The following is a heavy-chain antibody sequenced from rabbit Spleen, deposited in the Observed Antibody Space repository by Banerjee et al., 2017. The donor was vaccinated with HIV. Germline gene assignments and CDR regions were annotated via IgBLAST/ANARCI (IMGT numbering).Heavy chain of an antibody. D-gene: IGHD1-1*01. CDR2: IDNGSSGFT. Sequence: QEQLEESGGDLVKPGASLTLTCIASGVSFSGDSYMCWVRQAPGKGLEWIACIDNGSSGFTYFASWAKGRFTISKTSSTTVTLQMTSLTAADTATYFCARDTSSSFSTYGMDLWGPGTLVTVS. CDR3: ARDTSSSFSTYGMDL. V-gene: IGHV1S45*01. J-gene: IGHJ6*01. CDR1: GVSFSGDSY.